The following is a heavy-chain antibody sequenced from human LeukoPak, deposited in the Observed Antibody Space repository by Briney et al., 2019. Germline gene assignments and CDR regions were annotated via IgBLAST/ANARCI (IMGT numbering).Heavy chain of an antibody. V-gene: IGHV1-69*04. Sequence: SVKVSCKASGGTFSSYAISWVRQAPGQGLEWMGRIILILGIANYAQKFQGRVTITADKSTSTAYMELSSLRSEDTAVYYCASLSYTIAAAGNNYFDYWGQGTLVTVSS. J-gene: IGHJ4*02. CDR2: IILILGIA. CDR1: GGTFSSYA. CDR3: ASLSYTIAAAGNNYFDY. D-gene: IGHD6-13*01.